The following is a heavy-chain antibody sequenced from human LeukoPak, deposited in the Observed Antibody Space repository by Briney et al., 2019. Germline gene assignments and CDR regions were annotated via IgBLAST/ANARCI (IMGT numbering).Heavy chain of an antibody. CDR1: GYSFASYW. J-gene: IGHJ3*02. CDR3: ASRTGHGAPMIVVDDAFDI. Sequence: GESLKISCKGSGYSFASYWIGWARQMPGKGLEWMGIINPGDFDTRYSPSFQGQVTISADKSISTAYLQWGSLKASDTAMYYCASRTGHGAPMIVVDDAFDIWGQGTMVTVSS. CDR2: INPGDFDT. D-gene: IGHD3-22*01. V-gene: IGHV5-51*01.